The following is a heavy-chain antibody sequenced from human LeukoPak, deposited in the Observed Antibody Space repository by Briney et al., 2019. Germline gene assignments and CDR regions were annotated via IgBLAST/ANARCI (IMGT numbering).Heavy chain of an antibody. V-gene: IGHV4-31*03. J-gene: IGHJ5*02. CDR2: IYYSGST. D-gene: IGHD2-2*01. Sequence: SETLSLTCTVSGGSISSGGYYWSWIRQHPGKGLKWIGYIYYSGSTYYNPSLKSRVTISVDTSKNQFSLKLSSVTAADTAVYYCARTSVVPAAPYRASWFDPWGQGTLVTVFS. CDR3: ARTSVVPAAPYRASWFDP. CDR1: GGSISSGGYY.